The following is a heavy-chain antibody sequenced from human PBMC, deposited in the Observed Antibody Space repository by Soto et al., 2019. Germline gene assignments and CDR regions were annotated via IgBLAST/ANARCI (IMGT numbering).Heavy chain of an antibody. J-gene: IGHJ4*02. D-gene: IGHD3-3*02. V-gene: IGHV5-51*01. CDR2: IYPGDSNT. CDR3: TRQVLGGFGNDY. CDR1: GCSFSSYW. Sequence: GESLKISCKGSGCSFSSYWIGWVCQMPGKGLEWMGIIYPGDSNTRYSPSFQGQVTISADKSISSAYLQWSSLQASDTAIYYCTRQVLGGFGNDYWGQGTLVTVSS.